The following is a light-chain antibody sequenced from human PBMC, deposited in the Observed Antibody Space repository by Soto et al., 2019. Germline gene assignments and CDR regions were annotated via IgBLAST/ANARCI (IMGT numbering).Light chain of an antibody. CDR3: QQYNNWPPT. CDR1: QSVSGN. V-gene: IGKV3D-15*01. CDR2: GAS. J-gene: IGKJ1*01. Sequence: EIVMTQSPATLSVSPGERATLSCRASQSVSGNLAWYQQQPGQAPRLLIYGASTRATGIPARFSGSGSGTEFTLTISSLQSEDFAVYYWQQYNNWPPTFGQGTKVEIK.